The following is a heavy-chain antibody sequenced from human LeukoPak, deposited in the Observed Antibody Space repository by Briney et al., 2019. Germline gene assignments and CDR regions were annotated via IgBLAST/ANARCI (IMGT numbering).Heavy chain of an antibody. Sequence: GGSLRLSCAASGFTFSSYAMSWVRQAPGKGLEWVSVISGSDGSTYYADSVKGRFTISRDNSKDTLYLQMNSLRAEDTAVFYCAKPRGEEWLVGLYDAFDIWGQGTMVTVSS. D-gene: IGHD6-19*01. J-gene: IGHJ3*02. CDR1: GFTFSSYA. CDR3: AKPRGEEWLVGLYDAFDI. V-gene: IGHV3-23*01. CDR2: ISGSDGST.